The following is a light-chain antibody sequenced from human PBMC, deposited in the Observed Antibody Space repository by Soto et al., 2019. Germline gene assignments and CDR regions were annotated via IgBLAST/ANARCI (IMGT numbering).Light chain of an antibody. CDR3: AAWDDGLNGYV. CDR1: SSNIGNNT. CDR2: TNN. V-gene: IGLV1-44*01. J-gene: IGLJ1*01. Sequence: QSVLTQPPSASGTPGQRVTISCSGSSSNIGNNTVNWYQQLPGTAPKLLIYTNNQRPSGVPDLFSGSKSGTSASLAISGLQSEDEADYYCAAWDDGLNGYVFGTGTKLTVL.